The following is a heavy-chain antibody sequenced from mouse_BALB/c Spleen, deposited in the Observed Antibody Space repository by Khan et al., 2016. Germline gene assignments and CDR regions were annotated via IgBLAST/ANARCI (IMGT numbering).Heavy chain of an antibody. J-gene: IGHJ3*01. CDR3: SSGRDGWLGFAY. CDR2: ISYSGST. D-gene: IGHD1-1*01. V-gene: IGHV3-8*02. CDR1: GDSITSGY. Sequence: EVQLQESGPSLVKPSQTLSLTCSVSGDSITSGYWNWIRKFPGNKLEYMGYISYSGSTYYNPSLKSRISITRDTSKNQYYLQLNSVTTEDTATYYSSSGRDGWLGFAYWGQGTLVTVSA.